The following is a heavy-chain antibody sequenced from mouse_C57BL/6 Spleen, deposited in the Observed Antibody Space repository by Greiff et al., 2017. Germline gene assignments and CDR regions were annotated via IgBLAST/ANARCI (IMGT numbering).Heavy chain of an antibody. CDR1: GYTFTSYW. CDR3: ARWGYGSSYNY. CDR2: IYPGSGST. D-gene: IGHD1-1*01. Sequence: QVQLQQPGAELVKPGASVKMSCKASGYTFTSYWITWVKQRPGQGLAWIGDIYPGSGSTNYNEKFKSKATLTVDTSSSTAYMQLSSLTSEDSAVYYCARWGYGSSYNYWGQGTTLTVAS. V-gene: IGHV1-55*01. J-gene: IGHJ2*01.